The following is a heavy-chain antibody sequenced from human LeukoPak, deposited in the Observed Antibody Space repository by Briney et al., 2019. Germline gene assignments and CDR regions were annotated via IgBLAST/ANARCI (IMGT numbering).Heavy chain of an antibody. CDR2: ISWNSGSI. V-gene: IGHV3-9*01. J-gene: IGHJ4*01. CDR1: GFTFDDYA. CDR3: AKVRGKYCSGGSCAHFDY. D-gene: IGHD2-15*01. Sequence: GRSLRLSCAASGFTFDDYAMHWVRQAPGKGLEWVSGISWNSGSIGYADSVKGRFTISRDNAKNSLYLQMNSLRAEDTALYYCAKVRGKYCSGGSCAHFDYWGQGTLVTVSS.